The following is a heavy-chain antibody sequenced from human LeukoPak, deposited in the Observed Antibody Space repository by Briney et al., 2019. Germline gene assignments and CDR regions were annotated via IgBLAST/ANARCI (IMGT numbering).Heavy chain of an antibody. CDR2: IYTSGST. CDR3: VRDANGIWPVDP. D-gene: IGHD1-1*01. J-gene: IGHJ5*02. V-gene: IGHV4-61*02. CDR1: GGSISSGSYY. Sequence: SETLSLTCTVSGGSISSGSYYWSWIRQPAGKGLEWIGRIYTSGSTNYNPSLKSRVTISVDTSKNQFSLKMTSVTAADTAVYYCVRDANGIWPVDPWGQGTLVTVSS.